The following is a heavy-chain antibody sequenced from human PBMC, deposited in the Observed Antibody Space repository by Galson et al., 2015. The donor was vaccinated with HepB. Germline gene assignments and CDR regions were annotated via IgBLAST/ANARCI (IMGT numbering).Heavy chain of an antibody. CDR2: LSRSSSLI. J-gene: IGHJ4*02. Sequence: SLRLSCAASGFTISSYTMNWVRQAPGKGLEWVSYLSRSSSLIDYADTVKGRFTISRDSAKNSLYLHMNSLRDEDTAMYYCARGRGNWGLDHWGQGTLVTVSS. V-gene: IGHV3-48*02. CDR1: GFTISSYT. D-gene: IGHD7-27*01. CDR3: ARGRGNWGLDH.